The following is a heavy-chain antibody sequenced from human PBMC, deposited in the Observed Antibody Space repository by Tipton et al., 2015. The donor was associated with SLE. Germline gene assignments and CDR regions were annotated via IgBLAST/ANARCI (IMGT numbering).Heavy chain of an antibody. D-gene: IGHD6-19*01. CDR3: AILGTGWSNYAFDI. J-gene: IGHJ3*02. V-gene: IGHV3-53*01. CDR1: GFTVSGNY. CDR2: IYGGGST. Sequence: QLVQSGGGLIQPGGSLRLSCAASGFTVSGNYMGWVRQVPGKGLDWVSVIYGGGSTDYAASVKGRFTISRDNSQNTLFLQMNSLRADNTAVYYWAILGTGWSNYAFDIWCQVTRVTVSS.